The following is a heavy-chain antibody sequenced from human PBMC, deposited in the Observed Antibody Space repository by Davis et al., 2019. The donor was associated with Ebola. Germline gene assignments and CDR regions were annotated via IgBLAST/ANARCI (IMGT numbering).Heavy chain of an antibody. CDR1: GFTFDDYT. D-gene: IGHD2-2*01. Sequence: PGGSLRLSCAASGFTFDDYTMHWVRQAPGKGLEWVSRISWDGVSTYYADSVQGRFTVSRDNSKNSLYLQMNSLRTEDTALYYCATGSFAVVPAAPQFRYWGQGTLVTVSS. J-gene: IGHJ4*02. V-gene: IGHV3-43*01. CDR3: ATGSFAVVPAAPQFRY. CDR2: ISWDGVST.